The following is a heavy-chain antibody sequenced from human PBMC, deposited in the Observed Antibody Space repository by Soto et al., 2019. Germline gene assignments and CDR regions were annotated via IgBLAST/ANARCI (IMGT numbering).Heavy chain of an antibody. Sequence: QLQLHESGPGLVKPSETLSLPCNVSGDSIGRFYWSWIRQSAGKGLGWIGRVYSTGGVTYNPALKGRVTISLDRSNNPVSLEMTSVTAADTTVYFCARDLSGTGLDIWGRGTRVSVSS. CDR2: VYSTGGV. V-gene: IGHV4-4*07. J-gene: IGHJ6*02. CDR1: GDSIGRFY. CDR3: ARDLSGTGLDI. D-gene: IGHD1-26*01.